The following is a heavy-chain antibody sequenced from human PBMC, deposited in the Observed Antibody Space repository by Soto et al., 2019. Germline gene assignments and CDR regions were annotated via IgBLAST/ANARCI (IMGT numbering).Heavy chain of an antibody. D-gene: IGHD3-10*02. V-gene: IGHV3-15*07. Sequence: GGSLRLSCAPSGFIFSYDWMNWVRQAPGKGLEWVARIKSVTEGWTTDYAAPVKGRFFISRDYSKKTLYLQMNSLKIEDTAVYYCMKDGEIYARGHWGRGTLVTVSS. CDR3: MKDGEIYARGH. CDR2: IKSVTEGWTT. CDR1: GFIFSYDW. J-gene: IGHJ4*02.